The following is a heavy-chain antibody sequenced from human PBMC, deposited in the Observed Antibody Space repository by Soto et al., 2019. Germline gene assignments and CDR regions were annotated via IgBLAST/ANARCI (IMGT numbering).Heavy chain of an antibody. V-gene: IGHV3-7*05. Sequence: GGSLRLSCAASGFTFSSYWMSWVRQAPGKGLEWVANIKQDGSEKYYVDSVKGRFTISRDNAKNSLYLQMNSLRAEDTAVYYCARDSHPNYDILTGYPTDYYFDYWGQGTLVTVSS. CDR1: GFTFSSYW. D-gene: IGHD3-9*01. CDR2: IKQDGSEK. CDR3: ARDSHPNYDILTGYPTDYYFDY. J-gene: IGHJ4*02.